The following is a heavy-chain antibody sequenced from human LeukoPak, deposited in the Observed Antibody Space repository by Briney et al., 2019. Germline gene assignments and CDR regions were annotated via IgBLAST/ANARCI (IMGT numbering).Heavy chain of an antibody. V-gene: IGHV1-69*04. J-gene: IGHJ4*02. CDR3: ARVGGLGGYSGYESLDY. Sequence: ASVKLSCKASGGTFSSYAISWVRQAPGQGLEWMGRIIPILGIANYAQKFQGRVTITADKSTSTAYMELSSLRSEDTAVYYCARVGGLGGYSGYESLDYWGQGTLVTVSS. D-gene: IGHD5-12*01. CDR1: GGTFSSYA. CDR2: IIPILGIA.